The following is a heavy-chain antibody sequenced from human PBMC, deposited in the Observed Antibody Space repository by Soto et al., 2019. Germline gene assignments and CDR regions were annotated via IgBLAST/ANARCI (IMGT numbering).Heavy chain of an antibody. D-gene: IGHD6-19*01. V-gene: IGHV3-48*02. Sequence: GGSLRLSCAASGFTFSSYSMNWVRQAPGKGLEWVSYISSSSSTIYYADSVKGRFTISRDNAKNSLYLQMNSPRDEDTAVYYCARDSQWPHYYFDYWGQGTLVTVSS. J-gene: IGHJ4*02. CDR1: GFTFSSYS. CDR3: ARDSQWPHYYFDY. CDR2: ISSSSSTI.